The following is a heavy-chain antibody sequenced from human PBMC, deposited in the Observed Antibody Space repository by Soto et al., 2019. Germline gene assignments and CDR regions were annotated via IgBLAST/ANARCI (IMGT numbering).Heavy chain of an antibody. CDR1: GFTSSGFW. V-gene: IGHV3-74*01. CDR2: INGDGSVT. CDR3: VRVKETRGWGAFDY. J-gene: IGHJ4*02. Sequence: EVQLVESGGGLVQPGGSLRLSCTASGFTSSGFWMHWVRQAPGKGLVWVSRINGDGSVTNYADSVKGRFTISRDNAKNTLYLQMNSLRVEDTAVYYCVRVKETRGWGAFDYWGQGTLVTVSS. D-gene: IGHD6-19*01.